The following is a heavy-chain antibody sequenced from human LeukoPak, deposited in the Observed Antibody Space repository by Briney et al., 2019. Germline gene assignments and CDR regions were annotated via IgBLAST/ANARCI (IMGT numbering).Heavy chain of an antibody. CDR1: SGSISGYS. CDR3: ARGHLGLSP. V-gene: IGHV4-59*01. Sequence: SETLSLTCTVSSGSISGYSWTWIRQPPGQGLEWIGYFHNSRTTSYNPSLTGRVIISVDTAMDQISLKLNSVTAADTAVYYCARGHLGLSPWGQGTLVTVSS. J-gene: IGHJ5*02. CDR2: FHNSRTT. D-gene: IGHD3-10*01.